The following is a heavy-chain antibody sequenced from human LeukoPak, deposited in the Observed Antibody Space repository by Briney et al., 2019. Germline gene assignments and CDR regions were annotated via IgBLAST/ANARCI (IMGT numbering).Heavy chain of an antibody. CDR1: GFTFSSYS. CDR3: ARDIEYSSNFDY. V-gene: IGHV3-21*01. D-gene: IGHD5-18*01. J-gene: IGHJ4*02. Sequence: GGSLRLSCAASGFTFSSYSMNWVRQAPGKGLEWVSSISSSSSYIYYADSVKGRFTISGDDAKNSLYLQMNSLRAEDTAVYYCARDIEYSSNFDYWGQGTLVTVSS. CDR2: ISSSSSYI.